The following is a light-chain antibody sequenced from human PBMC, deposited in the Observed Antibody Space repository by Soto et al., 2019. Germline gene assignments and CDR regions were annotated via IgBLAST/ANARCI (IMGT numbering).Light chain of an antibody. V-gene: IGKV1-5*03. Sequence: DIQMTQSPSTLSASVGDTVTVTCRASQSISSWLAWYQQKPGKAPKLLIYKASSLQSGVPSRFSGSGSGTEFTLTISSLQPDDFATYYCQQYNSYSFGQGTKVDI. CDR3: QQYNSYS. CDR2: KAS. CDR1: QSISSW. J-gene: IGKJ1*01.